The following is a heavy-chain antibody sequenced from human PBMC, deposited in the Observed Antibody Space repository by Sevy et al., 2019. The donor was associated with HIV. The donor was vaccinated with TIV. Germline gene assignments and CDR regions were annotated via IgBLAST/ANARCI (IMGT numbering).Heavy chain of an antibody. Sequence: SETLSLTCTVSGGSISSSYYYWGWIRQPPGKGLEWIDSFYYSRSTYYNPSLKSRVTISVDTSKNQFSLNLSSVTAADTAVYYCARDPPGIAATGGGWGQGTLVTVSS. CDR1: GGSISSSYYY. CDR3: ARDPPGIAATGGG. D-gene: IGHD6-13*01. V-gene: IGHV4-39*02. J-gene: IGHJ4*02. CDR2: FYYSRST.